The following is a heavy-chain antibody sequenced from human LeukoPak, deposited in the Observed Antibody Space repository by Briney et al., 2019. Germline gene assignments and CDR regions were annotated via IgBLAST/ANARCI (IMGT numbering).Heavy chain of an antibody. CDR2: LGRSSKT. CDR1: GFSFSDYS. Sequence: GGSLRLSCAASGFSFSDYSMSWVRQAPGKGLEWVAGLGRSSKTYYADSVKGRFSISGDNSKDTVYLQMNSLRDEDTAIYYCVKDRPCDTCMPMDAWGQGTTVTVSS. D-gene: IGHD2-2*01. CDR3: VKDRPCDTCMPMDA. V-gene: IGHV3-23*01. J-gene: IGHJ6*02.